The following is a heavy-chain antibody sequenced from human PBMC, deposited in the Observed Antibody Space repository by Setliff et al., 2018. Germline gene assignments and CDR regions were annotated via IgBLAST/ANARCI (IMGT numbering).Heavy chain of an antibody. V-gene: IGHV1-69*06. CDR3: ARDSVTLGQLERRGGFRYYDMDV. CDR2: IIPLLETA. CDR1: GDTFSTYA. Sequence: VASVKVSCKASGDTFSTYALSWVRQAPGQGLEWMGGIIPLLETAKYAQKFQGRVTITADKSTSTGYMELSSLRSEDTAVYLCARDSVTLGQLERRGGFRYYDMDVWGQGTTVTVSS. D-gene: IGHD1-1*01. J-gene: IGHJ6*02.